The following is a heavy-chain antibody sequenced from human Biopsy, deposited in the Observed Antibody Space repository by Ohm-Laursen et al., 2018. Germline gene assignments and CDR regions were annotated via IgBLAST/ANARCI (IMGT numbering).Heavy chain of an antibody. J-gene: IGHJ4*02. CDR2: ISYTGGI. D-gene: IGHD2-2*01. CDR3: ARMPHFDY. V-gene: IGHV4-59*01. CDR1: GGSISGYH. Sequence: TLSLTCTVSGGSISGYHWSWIRKSPGKGLEWLAYISYTGGITSNPSLNGRATMSLDTSKNQFPLRLIYVSAADTAVYFCARMPHFDYWGQGILVTVSS.